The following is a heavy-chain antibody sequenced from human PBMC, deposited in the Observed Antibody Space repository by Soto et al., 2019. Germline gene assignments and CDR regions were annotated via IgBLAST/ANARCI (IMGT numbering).Heavy chain of an antibody. J-gene: IGHJ4*02. Sequence: GGSLRRSCAASGFTFSSYAMSWVRQAPGKGLEWVSAISGSGGSTYYADYVKGRFTISRDNSKNTLYLQMNSLRAEDTAVYYCAKTVYDFWSGYYMGYDYWGQGTLVTVSS. V-gene: IGHV3-23*01. CDR1: GFTFSSYA. D-gene: IGHD3-3*01. CDR2: ISGSGGST. CDR3: AKTVYDFWSGYYMGYDY.